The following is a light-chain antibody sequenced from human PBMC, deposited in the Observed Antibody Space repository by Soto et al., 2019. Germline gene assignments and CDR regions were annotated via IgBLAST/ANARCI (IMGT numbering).Light chain of an antibody. V-gene: IGLV2-11*01. CDR2: DVS. CDR1: SSDVGGYSY. CDR3: CSYAGAFTYV. J-gene: IGLJ1*01. Sequence: QSALTQPRSVSGSPGHSVTISCTGTSSDVGGYSYVSWYQQHPGKAPKLMIPDVSKRPSGVPDRFSGSKFGNTASLTISGLQAEDEADYYCCSYAGAFTYVFGGGTKVTVL.